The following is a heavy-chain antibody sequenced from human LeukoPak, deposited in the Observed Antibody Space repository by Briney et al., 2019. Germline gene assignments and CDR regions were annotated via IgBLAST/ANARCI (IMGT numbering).Heavy chain of an antibody. CDR3: ATITMIVADLFDY. J-gene: IGHJ4*02. Sequence: ASVKVSCKASGYTFTGYYMHRVRQAPGQGLEWMGWIDPNSGGTNYAQKFQGRVTMTRDTSISTAYMELSRLRSDDTAVYYCATITMIVADLFDYWGQGTLVTVSS. D-gene: IGHD3-22*01. CDR1: GYTFTGYY. CDR2: IDPNSGGT. V-gene: IGHV1-2*02.